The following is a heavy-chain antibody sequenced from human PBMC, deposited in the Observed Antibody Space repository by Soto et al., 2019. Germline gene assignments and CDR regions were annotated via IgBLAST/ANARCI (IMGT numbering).Heavy chain of an antibody. V-gene: IGHV3-48*02. CDR2: ITDSSDTV. CDR1: GFTFDDYN. D-gene: IGHD3-3*01. J-gene: IGHJ4*02. CDR3: ARDFGHGYYLDY. Sequence: GGSLRLSCAASGFTFDDYNMNWVRQAPGKGLEWVSYITDSSDTVHYADSVRGRFTISRDNAESSLYLQMNSLRDEDTAVYFCARDFGHGYYLDYWGRGTLVTVSS.